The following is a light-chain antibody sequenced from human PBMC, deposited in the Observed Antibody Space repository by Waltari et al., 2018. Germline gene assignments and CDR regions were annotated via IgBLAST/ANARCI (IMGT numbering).Light chain of an antibody. CDR3: GAWDSSVSAYV. Sequence: QSVLTQPPSVSATPGQKVTISCSGSTSNIGNEYVSWYQQLPRTAPKLLIYKKDNLPSGIPDRFSGSKSGTSATLGITGLQTGDEAHYYCGAWDSSVSAYVFGTGTEVTVL. V-gene: IGLV1-51*01. CDR2: KKD. J-gene: IGLJ1*01. CDR1: TSNIGNEY.